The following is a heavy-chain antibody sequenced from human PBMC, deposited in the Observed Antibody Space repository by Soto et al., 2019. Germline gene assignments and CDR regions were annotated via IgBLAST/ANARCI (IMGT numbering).Heavy chain of an antibody. CDR3: VHRKHVSVFEYQKYCYFDL. J-gene: IGHJ2*01. V-gene: IGHV2-5*02. D-gene: IGHD2-2*01. CDR1: GFSLSTSGVG. Sequence: QITLKESGPTLVKPTQTLTLTCTFSGFSLSTSGVGVGWIRQPPGKALEWLALIYLDDDKRYSPSLKSRLTITKEASKIPVVFTVTSLGPVYTGTFYCVHRKHVSVFEYQKYCYFDLWGRGALVTVSS. CDR2: IYLDDDK.